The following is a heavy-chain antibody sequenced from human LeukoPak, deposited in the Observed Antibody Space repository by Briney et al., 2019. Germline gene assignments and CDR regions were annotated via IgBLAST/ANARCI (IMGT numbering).Heavy chain of an antibody. J-gene: IGHJ3*02. CDR1: GFTFSSYA. V-gene: IGHV3-30*01. D-gene: IGHD3-22*01. CDR3: ARVFYTMIVLDAFDI. CDR2: ISYDGGNK. Sequence: GRSLRLSCAASGFTFSSYAMHWVRQAPGKGLEWVAVISYDGGNKYYADSVKGRFTISRDNSKNTLYLQMNSLRAEDTAVYYCARVFYTMIVLDAFDIWGQGTMVTVSS.